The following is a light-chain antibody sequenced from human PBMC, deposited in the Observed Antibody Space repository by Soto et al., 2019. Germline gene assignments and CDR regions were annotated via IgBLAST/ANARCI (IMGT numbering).Light chain of an antibody. Sequence: EVVLTQSPGTLSLSPGERATLSCRASQSDSNNYFAWYQQKPGQAPRLLIFGSSDRATGIPDRFSGSGSGTEFTLTISRLEPEDFAVYYCQQYGSSPPYTFGQGTKLENK. CDR3: QQYGSSPPYT. CDR1: QSDSNNY. J-gene: IGKJ2*01. CDR2: GSS. V-gene: IGKV3-20*01.